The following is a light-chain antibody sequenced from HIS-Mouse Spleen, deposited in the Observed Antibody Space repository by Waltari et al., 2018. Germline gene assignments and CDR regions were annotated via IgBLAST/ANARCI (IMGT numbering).Light chain of an antibody. CDR3: CSYAGSSTFGV. Sequence: QSALTQPASVSGSPGQSITISCTGTSRDVGSSNLVPWYQQHPGKAPKLMIYEGSKRPSGVSNRFSGSKSGNTASLTISGLQAEDEADYYCCSYAGSSTFGVFGGGTKLTVL. CDR2: EGS. J-gene: IGLJ3*02. V-gene: IGLV2-23*03. CDR1: SRDVGSSNL.